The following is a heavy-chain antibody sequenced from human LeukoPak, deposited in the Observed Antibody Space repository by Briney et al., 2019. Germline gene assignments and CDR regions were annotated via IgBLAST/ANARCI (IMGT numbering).Heavy chain of an antibody. CDR3: AKGRITMVRGVSLDS. D-gene: IGHD3-10*01. V-gene: IGHV3-64*01. CDR2: ISGNGGST. Sequence: GGSLRLSCAASGLTFSSYGIHWVRQAPGKGLEYVSAISGNGGSTYYANSVKGRFTISRDNSKNTLYLQMGSLRAEDTAVYYCAKGRITMVRGVSLDSWGQGALVTVSS. J-gene: IGHJ4*02. CDR1: GLTFSSYG.